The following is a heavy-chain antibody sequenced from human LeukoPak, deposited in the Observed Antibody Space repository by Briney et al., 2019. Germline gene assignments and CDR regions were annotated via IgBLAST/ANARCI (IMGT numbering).Heavy chain of an antibody. Sequence: PGGSLRLSCAASGFTFSSYAMHWVRQAQGKGLEWVAVISYDGSNKYYADSVKGRFTISRDNSKNTLYLQMNSLRAEDTAVYYCARRRVGPSWGVFDYWGQGTLVTVSS. CDR3: ARRRVGPSWGVFDY. D-gene: IGHD1-26*01. V-gene: IGHV3-30-3*01. CDR2: ISYDGSNK. J-gene: IGHJ4*02. CDR1: GFTFSSYA.